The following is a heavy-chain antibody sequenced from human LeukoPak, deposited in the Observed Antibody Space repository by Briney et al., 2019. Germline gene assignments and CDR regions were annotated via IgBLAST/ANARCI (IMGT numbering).Heavy chain of an antibody. CDR1: GYTFTGYY. Sequence: ASVKVSCKASGYTFTGYYMHWVRQAPGQGLEWMGWINPNSGGTNYAQKFQGRVTMTRDTSISTAYMELSRLRSDDTAVYYCASGIAAAGYYYYMDVWGKGTTVTVSS. CDR3: ASGIAAAGYYYYMDV. CDR2: INPNSGGT. V-gene: IGHV1-2*02. D-gene: IGHD6-13*01. J-gene: IGHJ6*03.